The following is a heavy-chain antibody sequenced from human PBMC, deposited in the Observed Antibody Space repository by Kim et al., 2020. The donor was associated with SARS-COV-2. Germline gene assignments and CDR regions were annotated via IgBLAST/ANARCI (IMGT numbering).Heavy chain of an antibody. V-gene: IGHV3-11*06. D-gene: IGHD6-6*01. Sequence: GGSLRLSCAASGFTFSDYYMSWIRQAPGKGLEWVSYISSSSSYTNYADSVKGRFTISRDNAKNSLYLQMNSLRAEDTAVYYCAREAARHLSYFDYWGQGTLVTVSS. CDR3: AREAARHLSYFDY. J-gene: IGHJ4*02. CDR2: ISSSSSYT. CDR1: GFTFSDYY.